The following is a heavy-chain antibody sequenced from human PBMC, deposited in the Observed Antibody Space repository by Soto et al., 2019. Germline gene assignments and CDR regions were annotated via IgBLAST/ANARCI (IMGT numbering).Heavy chain of an antibody. V-gene: IGHV3-11*01. CDR2: ISSSGSTI. Sequence: GGSLRLSCAASGFTFSDCYMSWIRQAPGKGLEWVSYISSSGSTIYYADSVKGRFTISRDNAKNSLYLQMNSLRAEDTAVYYCASTHVPAARMSVDMDFDYWGQGTLVTVSS. CDR3: ASTHVPAARMSVDMDFDY. CDR1: GFTFSDCY. D-gene: IGHD2-2*01. J-gene: IGHJ4*02.